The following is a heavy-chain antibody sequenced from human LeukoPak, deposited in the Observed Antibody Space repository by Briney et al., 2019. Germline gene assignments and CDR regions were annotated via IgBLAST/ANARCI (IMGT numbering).Heavy chain of an antibody. D-gene: IGHD6-13*01. V-gene: IGHV3-21*01. Sequence: GGSLRLSCAASGFIFTTCTMNWVRQAPGRGLEWVSSISSSSSHIYYADSVKGRFTISRDNAKNSLYLQMNSLRAEDTAVYYCARAGGSSWHQGYFDLWGRGTLVTVSS. CDR1: GFIFTTCT. CDR2: ISSSSSHI. J-gene: IGHJ2*01. CDR3: ARAGGSSWHQGYFDL.